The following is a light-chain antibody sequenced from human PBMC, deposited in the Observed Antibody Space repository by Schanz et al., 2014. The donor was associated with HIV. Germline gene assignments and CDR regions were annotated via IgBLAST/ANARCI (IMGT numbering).Light chain of an antibody. V-gene: IGLV1-40*01. CDR2: GTS. Sequence: QSVLTQPPSVSGAPGQRVTISCTGSSSNIGAGYDVHWYQQLPGTAPKLLVYGTSDRPSRVPDRFSGSKSGTSASLAITGLQAEDEADYFCQSFDSSLNTVVFGGGTKLTVL. CDR1: SSNIGAGYD. CDR3: QSFDSSLNTVV. J-gene: IGLJ2*01.